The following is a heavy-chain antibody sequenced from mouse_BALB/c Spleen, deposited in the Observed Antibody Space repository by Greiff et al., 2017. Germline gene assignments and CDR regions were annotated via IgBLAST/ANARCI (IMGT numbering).Heavy chain of an antibody. CDR2: INPSSGYT. J-gene: IGHJ2*01. V-gene: IGHV1-4*02. CDR3: ARSDYYGSFDY. D-gene: IGHD1-2*01. CDR1: GYTFTSYT. Sequence: QVQLQQSAAELARPGASVKMSCKASGYTFTSYTMHWVKQRPGQGLEWIGYINPSSGYTEYNQKFKDKTTLTADKSSSTAYMQLSSLTSEDSAVYYCARSDYYGSFDYWGQGTTLTVSS.